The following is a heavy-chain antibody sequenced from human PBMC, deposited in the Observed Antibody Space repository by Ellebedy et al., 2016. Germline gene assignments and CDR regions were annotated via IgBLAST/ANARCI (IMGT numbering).Heavy chain of an antibody. CDR2: FQSKTDGGTT. V-gene: IGHV3-15*01. D-gene: IGHD3-22*01. CDR1: GFTFSNAW. CDR3: ATESMILVSGPAYTPYDD. Sequence: GGSLRLSCSASGFTFSNAWMSWVRQAPGKGLEWVGLFQSKTDGGTTDYAAPVKGRFTISRDDYKNTLYLQMNSLKTEDTAVYYCATESMILVSGPAYTPYDDWGQGALVTVSS. J-gene: IGHJ4*02.